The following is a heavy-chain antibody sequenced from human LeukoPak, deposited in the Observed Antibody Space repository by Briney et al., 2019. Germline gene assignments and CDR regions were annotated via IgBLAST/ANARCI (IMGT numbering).Heavy chain of an antibody. CDR3: ARAPILPGIAAAGTFDY. CDR2: IYSGGST. V-gene: IGHV3-66*01. Sequence: GGSLRLSCAASGFTFSSYAMSWVRQAPGKGLEWVSVIYSGGSTYYADSVKGRFTISRDNSKNTLYLQMNSLRAEDTAVYYCARAPILPGIAAAGTFDYWGQGTLVTVSS. D-gene: IGHD6-13*01. J-gene: IGHJ4*02. CDR1: GFTFSSYA.